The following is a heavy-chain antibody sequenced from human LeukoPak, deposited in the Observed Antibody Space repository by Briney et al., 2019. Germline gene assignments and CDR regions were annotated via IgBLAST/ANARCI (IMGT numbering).Heavy chain of an antibody. CDR1: DGSISSYY. CDR3: ARDARIAAAGTFDY. V-gene: IGHV4-59*01. Sequence: PSETLSLTCTVSDGSISSYYWSWIRQPPGKGLEWIGYIYYSGSTNYNPSLTSRVTISVDTSKNLFSLKLSSVTAADTAVYYCARDARIAAAGTFDYWGQGTLVTVSS. CDR2: IYYSGST. J-gene: IGHJ4*02. D-gene: IGHD6-13*01.